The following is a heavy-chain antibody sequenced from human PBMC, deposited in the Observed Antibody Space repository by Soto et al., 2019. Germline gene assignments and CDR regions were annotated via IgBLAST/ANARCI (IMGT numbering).Heavy chain of an antibody. CDR2: VYYSGSA. D-gene: IGHD1-26*01. Sequence: QLQLQESGPGLVKPSETLSLTCTVSGGSISSNGYYWGWIRQPPGKGLAWIGSVYYSGSANYNPSLKSLLTMSVDTSKNQFSLKLISVTAADTAVYYCARRPKRGSYSWCFDYWGQGTLVTVSS. CDR1: GGSISSNGYY. CDR3: ARRPKRGSYSWCFDY. V-gene: IGHV4-39*01. J-gene: IGHJ4*02.